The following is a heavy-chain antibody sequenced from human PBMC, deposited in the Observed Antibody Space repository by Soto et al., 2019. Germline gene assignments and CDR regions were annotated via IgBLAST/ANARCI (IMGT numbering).Heavy chain of an antibody. J-gene: IGHJ4*02. CDR3: ARTLYGDNVDY. CDR1: GYPCTSYD. V-gene: IGHV1-8*01. D-gene: IGHD4-17*01. Sequence: QVQLVQSGAEVKKPGASVKVSCKASGYPCTSYDITCVRLATGQGLEWMGWMKPNTGNTGYAQKFQGRVTMTRNTSISTAYMELSSLRSEDTAGYYCARTLYGDNVDYRGQGTLVTVSS. CDR2: MKPNTGNT.